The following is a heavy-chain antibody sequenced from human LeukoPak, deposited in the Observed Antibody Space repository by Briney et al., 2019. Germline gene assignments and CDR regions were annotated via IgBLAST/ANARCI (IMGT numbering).Heavy chain of an antibody. CDR2: INPNGGRT. CDR1: GYTFTGYY. V-gene: IGHV1-2*02. CDR3: ARVTYSSRTLLDY. J-gene: IGHJ4*02. D-gene: IGHD6-13*01. Sequence: ASLKVSCKASGYTFTGYYMHWVRQAPGQGLEWMGWINPNGGRTNYAKKFQGSVTMTRDRSIRTGYMDLRRLRSEDTAVYYCARVTYSSRTLLDYWGKGTLVTVSS.